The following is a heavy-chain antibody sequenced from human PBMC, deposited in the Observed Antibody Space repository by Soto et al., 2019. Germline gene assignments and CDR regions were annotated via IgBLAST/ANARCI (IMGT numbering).Heavy chain of an antibody. D-gene: IGHD6-13*01. CDR3: ARQQLLPFYYALDV. Sequence: SETLSLTCTVSGGSISGYYWSWIRQSPGKGLEYIGYIYYRGSTNYNPSLKSRVTMSIDTSRNQFSLRVNSVTAADTAVYYCARQQLLPFYYALDVWGPGTTVTVSS. J-gene: IGHJ6*02. CDR2: IYYRGST. V-gene: IGHV4-59*01. CDR1: GGSISGYY.